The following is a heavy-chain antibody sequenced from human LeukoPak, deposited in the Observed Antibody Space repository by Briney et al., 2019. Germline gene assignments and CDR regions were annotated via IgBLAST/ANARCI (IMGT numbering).Heavy chain of an antibody. CDR2: IIPIFGTA. CDR1: GYTFADYY. D-gene: IGHD3-10*01. J-gene: IGHJ5*02. V-gene: IGHV1-69*13. CDR3: ARDSRRITMVRGVIITGWFDP. Sequence: ASVKVSCKASGYTFADYYIHWVRQAPGQGLEWMGGIIPIFGTANYAQKFQGRVTITADESTSTAYMELSSLRSEDTAVYYCARDSRRITMVRGVIITGWFDPWGQGTLVTVSS.